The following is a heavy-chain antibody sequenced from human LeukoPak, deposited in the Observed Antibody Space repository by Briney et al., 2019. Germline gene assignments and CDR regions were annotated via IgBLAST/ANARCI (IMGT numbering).Heavy chain of an antibody. D-gene: IGHD4-23*01. J-gene: IGHJ4*02. V-gene: IGHV3-23*01. CDR2: IGSGGGYT. CDR1: GFTSSTHA. CDR3: VKGRLTLFDY. Sequence: PGGSLRLSCVASGFTSSTHAMSWVRQAPGKGLEWVSVIGSGGGYTNSADSVKGRFIISRDNSKNTLYLQMNSLRAEDTAVYYCVKGRLTLFDYWGQGTLVTVSS.